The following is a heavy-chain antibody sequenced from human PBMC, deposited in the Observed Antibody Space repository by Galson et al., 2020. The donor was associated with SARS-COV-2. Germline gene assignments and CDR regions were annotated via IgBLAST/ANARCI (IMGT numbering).Heavy chain of an antibody. J-gene: IGHJ4*02. CDR3: ARDFPTTVTTSNRDWLDY. CDR2: IYHSGST. D-gene: IGHD4-17*01. V-gene: IGHV4-4*02. CDR1: GGSISSSKW. Sequence: SETLSLTCAVSGGSISSSKWWSWVRQPPGKGLEWIGEIYHSGSTHYNPSLKSRVTISVDKSKNQFSLKLSSVTAADTAVYYCARDFPTTVTTSNRDWLDYWGQGTLVTVSS.